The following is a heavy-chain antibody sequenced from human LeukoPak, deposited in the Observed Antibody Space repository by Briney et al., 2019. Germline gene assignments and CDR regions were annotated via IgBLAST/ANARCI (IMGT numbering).Heavy chain of an antibody. CDR1: GLTVSSTY. CDR2: IYSGGST. J-gene: IGHJ4*02. V-gene: IGHV3-53*01. D-gene: IGHD3-3*02. Sequence: GGSLRLSCEASGLTVSSTYMSWVRQPPGKGLEWVSVIYSGGSTYYVDSVKGRFTISRDNSKNTLYLQMNSLRAEDTAVYYCARAHPSISVWGQGTLVTVSS. CDR3: ARAHPSISV.